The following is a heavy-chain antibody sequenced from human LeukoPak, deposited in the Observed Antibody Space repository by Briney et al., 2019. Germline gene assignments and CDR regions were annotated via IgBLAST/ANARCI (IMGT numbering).Heavy chain of an antibody. D-gene: IGHD6-13*01. J-gene: IGHJ2*01. CDR3: VKKAAAGSGYWYFDF. V-gene: IGHV3-64D*09. CDR2: ISSNGGNT. Sequence: GGSLSLSCSASGFTFSTYAMYWVRQAPGKGLEYVSVISSNGGNTYYADSVKGRFTISRDNSKNTLYLQMSSLRAEDTAVYYCVKKAAAGSGYWYFDFWGRGTLVTVSS. CDR1: GFTFSTYA.